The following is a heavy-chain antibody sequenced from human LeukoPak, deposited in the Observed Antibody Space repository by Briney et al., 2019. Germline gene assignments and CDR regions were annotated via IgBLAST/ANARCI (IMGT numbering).Heavy chain of an antibody. D-gene: IGHD5-18*01. CDR3: ARMVVGTAMVFDY. Sequence: SETLSLICTVSVGSSSSYYWSWIRQPPGKGLEWIGYIYYSGSTNYNPSLKSRVTISVDTSKNQFSLKLSSVTAADTAVYYCARMVVGTAMVFDYWGQGTLVIVSS. CDR1: VGSSSSYY. CDR2: IYYSGST. J-gene: IGHJ4*02. V-gene: IGHV4-59*01.